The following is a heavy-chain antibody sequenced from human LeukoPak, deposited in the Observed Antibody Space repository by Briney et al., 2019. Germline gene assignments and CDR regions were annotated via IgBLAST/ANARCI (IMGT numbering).Heavy chain of an antibody. D-gene: IGHD6-13*01. CDR2: INHSGST. CDR1: GGSFSGYN. V-gene: IGHV4-34*01. CDR3: ARETTLYSSSYGAFDI. J-gene: IGHJ3*02. Sequence: SETLSLTCAVYGGSFSGYNWSWLRQPPGKGLEWIGEINHSGSTNYNPSLKSRVTISVDTSKNQFSLKLSSVTAADTAVYYCARETTLYSSSYGAFDIWGQGTMVTVSS.